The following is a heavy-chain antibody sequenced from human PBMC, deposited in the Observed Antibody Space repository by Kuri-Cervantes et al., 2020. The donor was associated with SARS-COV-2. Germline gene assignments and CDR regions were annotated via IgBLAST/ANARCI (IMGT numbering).Heavy chain of an antibody. CDR3: ARGPYITVTTLTGKNWFDP. Sequence: SETLSLTCTVSGGSISSSSYYWGWIRQPPGKGLEWIGSIYYSGSTYYNPSLKSRVTISVDTSKNQFSLKLSSVTAADTAVYYCARGPYITVTTLTGKNWFDPWGQGTLVTVSS. V-gene: IGHV4-39*01. CDR2: IYYSGST. D-gene: IGHD4-17*01. CDR1: GGSISSSSYY. J-gene: IGHJ5*02.